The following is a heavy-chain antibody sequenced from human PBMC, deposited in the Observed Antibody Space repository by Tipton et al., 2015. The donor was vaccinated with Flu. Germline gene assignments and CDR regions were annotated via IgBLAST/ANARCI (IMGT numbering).Heavy chain of an antibody. V-gene: IGHV4-38-2*01. CDR3: ARRDYINYVSDPKSWFDP. D-gene: IGHD4-11*01. CDR1: GDSISSDYY. Sequence: TLSLICAVSGDSISSDYYWGWIRQFPGKGREWIGTVSRTGSTLYNPSLKSRVTISSDRSKNQFSLSLRSVTAGDMAVYYCARRDYINYVSDPKSWFDPWGQGTLVAVSS. J-gene: IGHJ5*02. CDR2: VSRTGST.